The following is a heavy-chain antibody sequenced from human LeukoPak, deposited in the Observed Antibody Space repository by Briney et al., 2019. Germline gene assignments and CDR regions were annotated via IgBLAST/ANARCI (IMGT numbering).Heavy chain of an antibody. V-gene: IGHV3-7*01. CDR1: GSTFSSYA. D-gene: IGHD3-22*01. J-gene: IGHJ4*02. CDR2: IKQDGSEK. CDR3: ARESYYDSSGYYGDY. Sequence: PGGSLRLSCAASGSTFSSYAMSWVRQAPGKGLEWVANIKQDGSEKYYVDSVKGRFTISRDNAKNSLYLQMNSLRAEDTAVYYCARESYYDSSGYYGDYWGQGTLVTVSS.